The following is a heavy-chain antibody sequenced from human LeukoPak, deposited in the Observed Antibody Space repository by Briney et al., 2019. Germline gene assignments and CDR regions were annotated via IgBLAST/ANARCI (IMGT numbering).Heavy chain of an antibody. V-gene: IGHV1-18*01. CDR1: GYTFTSYG. J-gene: IGHJ4*02. CDR3: ATDQRSLNY. CDR2: ISAYNGNT. Sequence: ASVKVSCKASGYTFTSYGISWVRQAPGQGLEWMGWISAYNGNTNYAQKFQGRVTMTRDTSTSTVYMELSSLRSEDTAVYYCATDQRSLNYWGQGTLVTVSS.